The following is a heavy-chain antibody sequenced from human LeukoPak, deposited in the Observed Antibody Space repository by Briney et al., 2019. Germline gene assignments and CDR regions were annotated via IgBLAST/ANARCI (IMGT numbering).Heavy chain of an antibody. CDR3: ARVGGYSYGDFDY. Sequence: GGSLSLSCAASGFTFSSYNMNWVRQAPGKGLEWVSYISSSGSTIHYAASVKGRFTISRDNAKTSLYLQMNSLRAEDTAVYYCARVGGYSYGDFDYWGQGTLVTVSS. CDR2: ISSSGSTI. J-gene: IGHJ4*02. V-gene: IGHV3-48*04. CDR1: GFTFSSYN. D-gene: IGHD5-18*01.